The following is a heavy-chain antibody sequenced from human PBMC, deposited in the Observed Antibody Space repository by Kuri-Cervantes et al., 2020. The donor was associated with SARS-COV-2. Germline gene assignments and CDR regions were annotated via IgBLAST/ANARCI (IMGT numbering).Heavy chain of an antibody. Sequence: GRSLRLSCAASGFTFSSYWMSWVRQAPGKGLEWVANIKQDGSEKYYVDSVKGRFTIPRDNAKNSLYLQMNSLRAEDTAVYYCARSDGSSSPDGAFDIWGQGTMVTVSS. CDR3: ARSDGSSSPDGAFDI. V-gene: IGHV3-7*01. CDR2: IKQDGSEK. D-gene: IGHD6-6*01. CDR1: GFTFSSYW. J-gene: IGHJ3*02.